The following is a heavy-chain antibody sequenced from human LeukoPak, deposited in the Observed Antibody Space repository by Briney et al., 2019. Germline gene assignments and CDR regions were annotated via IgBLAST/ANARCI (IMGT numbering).Heavy chain of an antibody. J-gene: IGHJ5*02. V-gene: IGHV1-69*06. CDR3: ARDREGYCSSTSCYPSNWFDP. CDR2: IIPIFGTA. CDR1: GGTFSSYA. Sequence: GASVRVSCKASGGTFSSYAISWVRQAPGQGLEWMGGIIPIFGTANYAQKFQGRVTITADKSTSTAYMELSSLRSEDTAVYYCARDREGYCSSTSCYPSNWFDPWGQGTLVTVSS. D-gene: IGHD2-2*01.